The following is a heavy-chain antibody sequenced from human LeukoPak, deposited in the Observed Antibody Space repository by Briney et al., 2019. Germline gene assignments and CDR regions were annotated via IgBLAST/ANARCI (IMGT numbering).Heavy chain of an antibody. J-gene: IGHJ4*02. V-gene: IGHV3-15*01. CDR3: PRERKGSGPDVSYFNY. D-gene: IGHD3-10*01. Sequence: NPGGSLRLSCAGSGFTFNDAWMSWVRQASGKGLECVGRIKRNTDGGTTDYATPVEGRFTISRDDSKNTLYLEMNSLKTEDTAIYYCPRERKGSGPDVSYFNYWGQGALVTVSS. CDR2: IKRNTDGGTT. CDR1: GFTFNDAW.